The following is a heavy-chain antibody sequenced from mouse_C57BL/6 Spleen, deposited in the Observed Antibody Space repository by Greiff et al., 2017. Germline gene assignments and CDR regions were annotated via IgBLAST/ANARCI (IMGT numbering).Heavy chain of an antibody. Sequence: VQLQQSGPELVKPGASVKISCKASGYTFTDYYMNWVMQSHGKSLEWIGAINPNNGGTSYNQKFKGKATLTVDKSSSTAYMELRSLTSEDSAVYYGASITTVVAPYWYFDVWGTGTTVTVSS. CDR2: INPNNGGT. D-gene: IGHD1-1*01. CDR3: ASITTVVAPYWYFDV. J-gene: IGHJ1*03. V-gene: IGHV1-26*01. CDR1: GYTFTDYY.